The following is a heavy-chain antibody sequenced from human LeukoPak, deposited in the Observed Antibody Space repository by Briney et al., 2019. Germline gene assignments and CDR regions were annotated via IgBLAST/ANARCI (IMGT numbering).Heavy chain of an antibody. J-gene: IGHJ2*01. CDR3: AGASSGYYSLRYWYFDL. CDR2: IIPIFGTA. D-gene: IGHD3-22*01. Sequence: ASVKVSCKASGGTFSSYAISWVRQAPGQGLEWMGGIIPIFGTANYAQKFQGRVTITTDESTSTAYMELSSLRSEDTAVYYCAGASSGYYSLRYWYFDLWGRGTLVTVSS. V-gene: IGHV1-69*05. CDR1: GGTFSSYA.